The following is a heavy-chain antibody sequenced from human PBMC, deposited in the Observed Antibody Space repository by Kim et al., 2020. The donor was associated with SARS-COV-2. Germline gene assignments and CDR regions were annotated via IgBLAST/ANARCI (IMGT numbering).Heavy chain of an antibody. CDR2: ISAYNGNT. D-gene: IGHD2-21*02. CDR1: GYTFTSYG. CDR3: ARDRYCGGDCYSKTYYYYGMGA. J-gene: IGHJ6*02. V-gene: IGHV1-18*04. Sequence: ASVKVSCKASGYTFTSYGISWVRQAPGQGLEWMGWISAYNGNTNYAQKLQGRVTMTTDTSTSTAYMELRSLRSDDTAVYYCARDRYCGGDCYSKTYYYYGMGAWGQGTTVSVSS.